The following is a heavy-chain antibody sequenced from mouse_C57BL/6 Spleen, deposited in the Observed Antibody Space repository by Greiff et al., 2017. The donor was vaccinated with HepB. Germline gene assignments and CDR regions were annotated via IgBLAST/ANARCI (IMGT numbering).Heavy chain of an antibody. CDR1: GFNIKDDY. D-gene: IGHD1-1*01. CDR3: TTYYYYGSFAY. CDR2: IDPENGDT. Sequence: EVKLQESGAELVRPGASVKLSCTASGFNIKDDYMHWVKQRPEQGLEWIGWIDPENGDTEYASKFQGKATITADTSSNTAYLQLSSLTSEDTAVYYCTTYYYYGSFAYWGQGTLVTVSA. V-gene: IGHV14-4*01. J-gene: IGHJ3*01.